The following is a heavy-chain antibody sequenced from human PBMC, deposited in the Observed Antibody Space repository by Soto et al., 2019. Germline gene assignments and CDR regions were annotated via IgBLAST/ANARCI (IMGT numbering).Heavy chain of an antibody. J-gene: IGHJ6*02. CDR1: GGIFRTYS. CDR2: IIPLFGTP. Sequence: QVQLVQSGAEVKRPGSSVKVSCKASGGIFRTYSIYWVRQAPGQGLEWMGSIIPLFGTPNYAQKFQGRFVISTDESTSTAYMEVTSLRSEDTAMYFCASRQGGTLDNYSNMDVWGQGTTVTVSS. CDR3: ASRQGGTLDNYSNMDV. D-gene: IGHD1-1*01. V-gene: IGHV1-69*18.